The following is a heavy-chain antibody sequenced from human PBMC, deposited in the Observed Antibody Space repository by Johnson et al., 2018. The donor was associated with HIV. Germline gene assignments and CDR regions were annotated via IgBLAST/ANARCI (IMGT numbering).Heavy chain of an antibody. CDR2: IWYDGSNK. Sequence: HVQLVESGGGVVQPGRSLRLSCTASGFTFSSYGMHWVRQAPGKGLEWVAVIWYDGSNKYYADSVKGRLTISRDNSKNTLYLQMNSLKTEDTAVYYCNRDVSYYYDSRGYYYFFQTNDAFDIWGQGTMVTVSS. D-gene: IGHD3-22*01. CDR1: GFTFSSYG. V-gene: IGHV3-33*01. CDR3: NRDVSYYYDSRGYYYFFQTNDAFDI. J-gene: IGHJ3*02.